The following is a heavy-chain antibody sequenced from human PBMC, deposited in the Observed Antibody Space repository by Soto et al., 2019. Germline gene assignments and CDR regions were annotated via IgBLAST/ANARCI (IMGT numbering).Heavy chain of an antibody. CDR2: IRDSGVST. V-gene: IGHV3-23*01. D-gene: IGHD3-22*01. CDR3: GKDGGIDLVISKLLLDI. Sequence: EVRLLESGGGFVQPGGSLRLSCAASGFTFSNYAMSWVRQTPGRVLERVSTIRDSGVSTYYADSVKGRFAISRDNSMNSLALQMNSLRAEDTAVYYCGKDGGIDLVISKLLLDIWGHGTMVTFSS. J-gene: IGHJ3*02. CDR1: GFTFSNYA.